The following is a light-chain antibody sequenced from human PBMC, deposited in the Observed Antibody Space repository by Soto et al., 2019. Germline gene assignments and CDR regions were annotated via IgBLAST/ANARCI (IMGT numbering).Light chain of an antibody. CDR3: QHYNRYSGA. V-gene: IGKV1-5*03. CDR1: QTISSW. CDR2: KAS. Sequence: DIQMTQSPSTLSGSVGDRVTITCRASQTISSWLAWYQQKPGKAPKLLIYKASTLKSGVPSRFSGSGSGTEFTLTISSLQPDDFATYYGQHYNRYSGAFGQGTKVELK. J-gene: IGKJ1*01.